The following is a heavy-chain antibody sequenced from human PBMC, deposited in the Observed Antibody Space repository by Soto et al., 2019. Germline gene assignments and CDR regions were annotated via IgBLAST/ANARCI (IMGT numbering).Heavy chain of an antibody. CDR2: IYYSGST. CDR1: GGSISSGDYY. CDR3: AREGYYYDSSGYQPRPKPPNGMDV. Sequence: TSETLSLTCTVSGGSISSGDYYWSWIRQPPGKGLEWIGYIYYSGSTYYNPSLKSRVTISVDTSKNQFSLKLSSVTAADTAVYYCAREGYYYDSSGYQPRPKPPNGMDVWGQGTTVTVSS. J-gene: IGHJ6*02. D-gene: IGHD3-22*01. V-gene: IGHV4-30-4*01.